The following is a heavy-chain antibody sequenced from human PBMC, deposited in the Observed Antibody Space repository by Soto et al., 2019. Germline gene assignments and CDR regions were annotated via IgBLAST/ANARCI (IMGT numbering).Heavy chain of an antibody. CDR1: GVTFSSYT. Sequence: QLQLVQSGAEVKKPGSSVKVSCKASGVTFSSYTITWVRQAPGKGLEWMGRIIPILGMANYAQKFQGRVTITADKSTSKAYMELSSLRSEDTAVYYCAKAYGECGFDPWGQGTLVTVSS. J-gene: IGHJ5*02. V-gene: IGHV1-69*02. D-gene: IGHD4-17*01. CDR2: IIPILGMA. CDR3: AKAYGECGFDP.